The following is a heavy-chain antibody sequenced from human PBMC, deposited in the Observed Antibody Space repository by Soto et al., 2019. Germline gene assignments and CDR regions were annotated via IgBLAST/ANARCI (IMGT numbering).Heavy chain of an antibody. CDR1: GYSISSGYY. Sequence: SETLSLTCAVSGYSISSGYYWGWIRQPPGKGLEWIGSIYHSGSTYYNPSPKSRVTISVDTSKNQFSLKLSSVTAAGTAVYYCVSRDAAAGEFYTWGQQAVLTVSA. D-gene: IGHD6-13*01. V-gene: IGHV4-38-2*01. J-gene: IGHJ5*02. CDR3: VSRDAAAGEFYT. CDR2: IYHSGST.